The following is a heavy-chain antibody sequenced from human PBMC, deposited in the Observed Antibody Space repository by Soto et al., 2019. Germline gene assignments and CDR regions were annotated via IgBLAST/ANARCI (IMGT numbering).Heavy chain of an antibody. CDR1: GFTFSSYG. CDR2: ISYDGSNK. D-gene: IGHD3-16*01. V-gene: IGHV3-30*18. J-gene: IGHJ4*02. Sequence: GGSLRLSCAASGFTFSSYGMHWVRQAPGKGLEWVAVISYDGSNKYYAGSVKGRFTISRDNSKNTLYLQMNSLRAEDTAVYYCAKEGVYDYVWGSYHPQAYFDYWGQGTLVTVSS. CDR3: AKEGVYDYVWGSYHPQAYFDY.